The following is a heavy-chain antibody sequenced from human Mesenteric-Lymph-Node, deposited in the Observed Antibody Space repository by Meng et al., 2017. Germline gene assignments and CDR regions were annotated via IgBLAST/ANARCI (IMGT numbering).Heavy chain of an antibody. D-gene: IGHD6-13*01. CDR2: IWYDGSNK. V-gene: IGHV3-33*08. J-gene: IGHJ2*01. CDR3: ASFRGIAEPHWYFDL. CDR1: GFTFSSYG. Sequence: GESLKISCAASGFTFSSYGMHWVRQAPGKGLEWVAVIWYDGSNKYYADSVKGRFTISRDNSKNTLYLQMNSLRAEDTAVYYCASFRGIAEPHWYFDLWGRGTLVTGSS.